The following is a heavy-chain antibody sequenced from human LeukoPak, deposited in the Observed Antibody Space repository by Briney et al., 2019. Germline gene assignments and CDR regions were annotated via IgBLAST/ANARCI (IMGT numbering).Heavy chain of an antibody. D-gene: IGHD3-10*01. CDR2: VKSRSAGETT. Sequence: GGSLRLSCAASGFSISNGWMSWVRQAPGKGLEWVARVKSRSAGETTDYAAPVKGRLTISRDDSKNTLYLQMNSLKTEDTAVYYCTLIQGWGSGSYYRDFWGQGTLVTVSS. CDR1: GFSISNGW. CDR3: TLIQGWGSGSYYRDF. J-gene: IGHJ4*02. V-gene: IGHV3-15*01.